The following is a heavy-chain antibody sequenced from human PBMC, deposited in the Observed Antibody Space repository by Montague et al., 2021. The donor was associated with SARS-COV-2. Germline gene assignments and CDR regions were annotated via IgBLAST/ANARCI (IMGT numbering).Heavy chain of an antibody. J-gene: IGHJ3*02. CDR1: GGSISSYY. Sequence: SETLSLTCTVSGGSISSYYWSWIRQPPGKGLEWIGYIYYSGSTNYNPSLKSRVTISVDTPKNQFSLKLSSVTAADTAVYYCARGSGWMGNAFDIWGKGQWSPSLQ. CDR2: IYYSGST. CDR3: ARGSGWMGNAFDI. V-gene: IGHV4-59*01. D-gene: IGHD6-19*01.